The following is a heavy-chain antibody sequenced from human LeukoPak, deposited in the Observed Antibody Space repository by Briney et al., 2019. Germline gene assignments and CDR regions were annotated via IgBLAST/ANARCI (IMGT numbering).Heavy chain of an antibody. Sequence: QPGGSLRLSCAASGFTFSSYDMTWVRQTPGKGLEWVALISRSGGTTYYADSVKGRFTISRDNSKNTLYLQMNGLRAEDTAEYYYAKRGGTESFYYFYYMDVWGKGTTVTVSS. CDR1: GFTFSSYD. CDR3: AKRGGTESFYYFYYMDV. CDR2: ISRSGGTT. V-gene: IGHV3-23*01. J-gene: IGHJ6*03. D-gene: IGHD2-15*01.